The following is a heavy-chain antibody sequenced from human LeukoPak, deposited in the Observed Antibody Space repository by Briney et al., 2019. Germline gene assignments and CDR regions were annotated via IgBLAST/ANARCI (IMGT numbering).Heavy chain of an antibody. D-gene: IGHD1-1*01. CDR3: ARDEAQNGAPLAYGMDV. CDR2: INPNSGGT. Sequence: ASVKVSCKASGYTFTGYYMHWVRQAPGQGLEWMGWINPNSGGTNYAQKFQGWVTMTRDTSISTAYMELSRLRSDDTAVYYCARDEAQNGAPLAYGMDVWGQGTTVTVSS. CDR1: GYTFTGYY. J-gene: IGHJ6*02. V-gene: IGHV1-2*04.